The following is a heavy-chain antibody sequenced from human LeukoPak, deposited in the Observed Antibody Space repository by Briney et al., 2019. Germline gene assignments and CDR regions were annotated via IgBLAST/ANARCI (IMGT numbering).Heavy chain of an antibody. D-gene: IGHD3-10*01. Sequence: PGRSLRLSCAASGFTFDDYAMHWVRQAPGKGLEWVSGISWNSGSIGYADPVKGRFTISRDNAKNSLYLQMNSLRAEDTALYYCAKDISAFYYGSGSYFDYWGQGTLVTVSS. CDR3: AKDISAFYYGSGSYFDY. CDR1: GFTFDDYA. V-gene: IGHV3-9*01. J-gene: IGHJ4*02. CDR2: ISWNSGSI.